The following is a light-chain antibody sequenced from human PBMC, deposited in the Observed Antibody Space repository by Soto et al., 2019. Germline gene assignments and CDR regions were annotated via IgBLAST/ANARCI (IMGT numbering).Light chain of an antibody. J-gene: IGKJ4*01. V-gene: IGKV1-39*01. CDR1: QRIRID. Sequence: IQMTQSPSSLSASVGERVTITCRASQRIRIDLNWYQQRPGKAPKVLIYVASTLQTGVPSRFSGSWSGTDFNLTITSLQPEDFSLYDCQQSYKNPHTFGGGKRVDI. CDR3: QQSYKNPHT. CDR2: VAS.